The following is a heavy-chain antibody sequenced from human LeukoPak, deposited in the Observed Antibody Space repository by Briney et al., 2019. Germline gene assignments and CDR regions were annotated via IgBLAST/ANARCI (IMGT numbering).Heavy chain of an antibody. Sequence: SETLSLTCTVSGGSISSYYWSWIRQPPGKGLKWIGYIYTSGSTNYNPSLKSRVTISVDTSKNQFSLKLSSVTAADTAVYYCARHVGYCSSTSCYTYSYYFDYWGQGTLVTVSS. V-gene: IGHV4-4*09. J-gene: IGHJ4*02. D-gene: IGHD2-2*02. CDR1: GGSISSYY. CDR2: IYTSGST. CDR3: ARHVGYCSSTSCYTYSYYFDY.